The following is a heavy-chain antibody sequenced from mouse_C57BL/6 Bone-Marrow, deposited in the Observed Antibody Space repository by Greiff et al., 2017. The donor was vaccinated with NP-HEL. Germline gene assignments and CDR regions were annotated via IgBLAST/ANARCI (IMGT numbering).Heavy chain of an antibody. Sequence: VQLKQSGAELVRPGASVKLSCTASGFNIKDDYMHWVKQRPEQGLEWIGWIDPENGDTEYASKFQGKATITADTSSNTAYLQLSSLTSEDTAVYYCTAFPALFAYWGQGTLVTVSA. J-gene: IGHJ3*01. CDR2: IDPENGDT. CDR1: GFNIKDDY. CDR3: TAFPALFAY. V-gene: IGHV14-4*01.